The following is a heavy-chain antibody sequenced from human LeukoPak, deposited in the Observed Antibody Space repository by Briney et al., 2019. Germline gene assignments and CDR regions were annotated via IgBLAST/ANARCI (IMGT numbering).Heavy chain of an antibody. Sequence: SETLSLTCTVSGVSISSYYWSRIRQPPGKGLEWIGYIYTSGSTNYNPSLKSRVTISVGTSKNQFSLKLSSVTAADTAVYYCARLAYSSSWYSYFDYWGQGTLVTVSS. V-gene: IGHV4-4*09. J-gene: IGHJ4*02. CDR1: GVSISSYY. CDR2: IYTSGST. D-gene: IGHD6-13*01. CDR3: ARLAYSSSWYSYFDY.